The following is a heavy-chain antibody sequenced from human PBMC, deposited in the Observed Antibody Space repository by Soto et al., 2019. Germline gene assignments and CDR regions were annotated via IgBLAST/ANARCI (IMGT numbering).Heavy chain of an antibody. J-gene: IGHJ6*02. V-gene: IGHV6-1*01. Sequence: PSQTLSLTCAISGDSVSSNSAAWNWIRQSPSRGLEWLGRTYYRSKWYNDYAVSVKSRITINPDTSKNQFSLQLNSVTPEDTAVYYCARDRGVAARPDYYGMDVWGQGTTVTAP. CDR3: ARDRGVAARPDYYGMDV. CDR1: GDSVSSNSAA. D-gene: IGHD6-6*01. CDR2: TYYRSKWYN.